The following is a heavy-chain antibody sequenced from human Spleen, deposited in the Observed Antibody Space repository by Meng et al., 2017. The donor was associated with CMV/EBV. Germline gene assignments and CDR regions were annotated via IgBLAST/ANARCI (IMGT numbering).Heavy chain of an antibody. CDR3: ARAAYTSFFDF. CDR1: GYTFTGYY. J-gene: IGHJ4*02. V-gene: IGHV1-2*02. Sequence: SCKASGYTFTGYYMHWVRQAPGQGLEWMGWINPNSGDTNYAQKFQGRVTMTRDTSTITVYMELTRLTSDDTAVYYCARAAYTSFFDFWGQGTLVTVSS. CDR2: INPNSGDT. D-gene: IGHD2-2*01.